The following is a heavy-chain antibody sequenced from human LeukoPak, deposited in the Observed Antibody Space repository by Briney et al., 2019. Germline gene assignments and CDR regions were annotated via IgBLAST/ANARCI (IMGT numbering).Heavy chain of an antibody. D-gene: IGHD3-9*01. Sequence: SQTLSLTCTVSGCSISSGGYYWSWIRQHPGKGLEWLGYIYYSGSTYYNPSLKSRVTISVDTSKNQFSLKLSSVTAADTAVYYCARVDILTGYCFDYWGQGTLVTVSS. CDR2: IYYSGST. V-gene: IGHV4-31*03. CDR1: GCSISSGGYY. J-gene: IGHJ4*02. CDR3: ARVDILTGYCFDY.